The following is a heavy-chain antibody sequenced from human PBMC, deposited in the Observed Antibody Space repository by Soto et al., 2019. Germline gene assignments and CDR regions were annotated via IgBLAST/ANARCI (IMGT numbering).Heavy chain of an antibody. Sequence: SETLSLTCAVYGGSFSGYYWNWIRQPPGKGLEWIGEINHSGSTHYNPSLKTRVTISVDTSKNQFSLKVTSVTAADTGVYYCAKGRASGTYYTFYYNDMDVWGQGTTVT. CDR2: INHSGST. V-gene: IGHV4-34*01. J-gene: IGHJ6*02. D-gene: IGHD3-10*01. CDR1: GGSFSGYY. CDR3: AKGRASGTYYTFYYNDMDV.